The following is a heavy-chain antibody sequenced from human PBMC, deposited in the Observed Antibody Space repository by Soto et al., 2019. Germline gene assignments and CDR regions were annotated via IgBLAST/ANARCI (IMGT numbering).Heavy chain of an antibody. CDR2: ISTNSGHT. V-gene: IGHV1-18*04. Sequence: QVQLVPSGTEVKKPGASVTVSCKASVYTFTNYGIPCVRQAPGQGLEWMGWISTNSGHTDYAQKSRGRVTMTTDRSTTTAYMDLRSLKSDDTAVYYCAREEYRQVDHWGQGTLVTVSS. J-gene: IGHJ5*02. D-gene: IGHD3-16*02. CDR3: AREEYRQVDH. CDR1: VYTFTNYG.